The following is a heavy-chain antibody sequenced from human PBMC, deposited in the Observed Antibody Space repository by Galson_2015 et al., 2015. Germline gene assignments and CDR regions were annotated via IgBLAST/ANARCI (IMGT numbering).Heavy chain of an antibody. V-gene: IGHV3-33*01. CDR3: ARAELVVYAIDY. CDR1: GFTFSSYG. Sequence: SLRLSCAASGFTFSSYGMHWVRQAPGKGLEWVAVIWYDGSNKYYADSVKGRFTISRDNSKNTLYLQMNSLRAEDTAVYYCARAELVVYAIDYWGQGTLVTVSS. D-gene: IGHD2-8*02. CDR2: IWYDGSNK. J-gene: IGHJ4*02.